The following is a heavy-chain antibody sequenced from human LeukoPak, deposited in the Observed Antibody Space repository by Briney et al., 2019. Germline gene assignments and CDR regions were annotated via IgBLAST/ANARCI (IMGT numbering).Heavy chain of an antibody. CDR3: ARAEQQLHWFDQ. D-gene: IGHD6-13*01. CDR1: GYTFTSGG. V-gene: IGHV1-18*01. Sequence: ASLTLFCPRSGYTFTSGGIKWLRQPRRHRKERMGWISAYNGNTKYAQKLQGRVTMTTDTSTSTAYMELKSLRSDDTAVYYCARAEQQLHWFDQWGEGTLVTVSS. J-gene: IGHJ5*02. CDR2: ISAYNGNT.